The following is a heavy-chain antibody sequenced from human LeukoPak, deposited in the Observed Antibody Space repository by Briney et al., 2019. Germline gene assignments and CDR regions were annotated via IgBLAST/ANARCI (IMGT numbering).Heavy chain of an antibody. V-gene: IGHV4-39*01. Sequence: SETLSLTCTVSGGSTSSSSYYWGWIRQPPGKGLEWIGSIYYSGSTYYNPSLKSRVTISVDTSKNQFSLKLSSVTAADTAVYYCARLFKVGAIDYWGQGTLVTVSS. CDR2: IYYSGST. D-gene: IGHD1-26*01. CDR3: ARLFKVGAIDY. CDR1: GGSTSSSSYY. J-gene: IGHJ4*02.